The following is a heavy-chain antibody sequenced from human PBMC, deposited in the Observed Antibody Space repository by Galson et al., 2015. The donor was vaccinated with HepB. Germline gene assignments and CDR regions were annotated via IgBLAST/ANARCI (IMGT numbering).Heavy chain of an antibody. CDR1: GYTFTGYY. CDR3: AREVRSSSWVNYYYGMDV. J-gene: IGHJ6*02. V-gene: IGHV1-2*02. Sequence: SVKVSCKASGYTFTGYYMHWVRQAPGQGLEWMGWINPNSGGTNYAQKFQGRVTMTRDTSISTAYMELSRLRSDDTAVYYCAREVRSSSWVNYYYGMDVWGQGTTVTVSS. CDR2: INPNSGGT. D-gene: IGHD6-13*01.